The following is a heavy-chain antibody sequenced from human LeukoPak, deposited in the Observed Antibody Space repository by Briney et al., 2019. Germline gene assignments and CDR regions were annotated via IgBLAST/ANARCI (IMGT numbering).Heavy chain of an antibody. V-gene: IGHV3-21*01. CDR2: ISSSGGDM. D-gene: IGHD2-15*01. Sequence: GGSLRLSCAASGFTFSSYSMNWVRQAPGKGLEWASSISSSGGDMYYTASLKGRFTISRDNAKNSLSLQMNSLTGEDTAVYYCASLGYCSGSTCYGMDVWGQGTTVTVSS. J-gene: IGHJ6*02. CDR3: ASLGYCSGSTCYGMDV. CDR1: GFTFSSYS.